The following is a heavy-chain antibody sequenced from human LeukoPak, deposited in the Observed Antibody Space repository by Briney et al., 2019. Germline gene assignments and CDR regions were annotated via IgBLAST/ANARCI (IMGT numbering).Heavy chain of an antibody. D-gene: IGHD4-11*01. CDR3: ARVYRRNSYYAIDF. V-gene: IGHV3-69-1*02. J-gene: IGHJ4*02. CDR1: GFTFIDYY. Sequence: PGGSLRLSCAASGFTFIDYYMSWVRQAPGKGLEWISYMSSGTTIYYAESMKGRFTSSRDNSKSSLYLHMNSLGAEDTAIYYCARVYRRNSYYAIDFWGQGTLVIVSS. CDR2: MSSGTTI.